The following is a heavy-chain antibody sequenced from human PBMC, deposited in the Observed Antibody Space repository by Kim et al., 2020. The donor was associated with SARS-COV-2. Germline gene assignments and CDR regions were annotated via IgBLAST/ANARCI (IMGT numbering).Heavy chain of an antibody. V-gene: IGHV3-30*07. CDR3: ARDRCSRSRGLTYCYDGMDV. Sequence: RFTISRDNSKNALYLQMNSLRAEDTAVYYCARDRCSRSRGLTYCYDGMDVWGQGTTVTVSS. J-gene: IGHJ6*02. D-gene: IGHD3-10*01.